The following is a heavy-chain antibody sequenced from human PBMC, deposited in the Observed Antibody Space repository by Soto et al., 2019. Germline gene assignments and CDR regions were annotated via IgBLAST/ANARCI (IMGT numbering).Heavy chain of an antibody. D-gene: IGHD5-12*01. Sequence: PGGSLRLSXVASRFTFRSYAMSWVRQAPGKGLEWVSGINPGGSSTFYADSVRGRFTISRDNAKNTVYLQMNSLRVEDTAKYYCVKEWTPRRAFDYWGQGTPVTVSS. J-gene: IGHJ4*02. V-gene: IGHV3-23*01. CDR2: INPGGSST. CDR1: RFTFRSYA. CDR3: VKEWTPRRAFDY.